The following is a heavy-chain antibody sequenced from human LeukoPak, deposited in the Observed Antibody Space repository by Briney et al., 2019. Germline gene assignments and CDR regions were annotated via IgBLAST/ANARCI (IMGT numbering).Heavy chain of an antibody. CDR3: ATGVLSPLDEYYFDY. CDR1: GYTLTELS. J-gene: IGHJ4*02. V-gene: IGHV1-24*01. Sequence: GASVKVSCKVSGYTLTELSMHWVRQAPGKGLEWMGGCDPEDGETIYAQKFQGRVTMTEDTSTDTAYMELSSLRSEDTAVYYCATGVLSPLDEYYFDYWGQGTLVTVSS. D-gene: IGHD2-8*02. CDR2: CDPEDGET.